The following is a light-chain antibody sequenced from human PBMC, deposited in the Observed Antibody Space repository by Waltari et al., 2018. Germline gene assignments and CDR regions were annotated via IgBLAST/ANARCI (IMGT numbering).Light chain of an antibody. CDR2: DAS. V-gene: IGKV3-11*01. J-gene: IGKJ4*01. Sequence: EIVLTQSPATLPSSPGERATLSCRASQSVGTSLAWYQQKPGQAPRILIWDASNRARGTPARFSGSGSGTDFTLTISGLEPEDFAVYYCQQRSNWPPELTFGGGTKVENK. CDR1: QSVGTS. CDR3: QQRSNWPPELT.